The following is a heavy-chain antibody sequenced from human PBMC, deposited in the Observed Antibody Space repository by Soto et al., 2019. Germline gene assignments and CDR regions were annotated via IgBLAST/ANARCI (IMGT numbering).Heavy chain of an antibody. CDR3: AKDPRYSGYDFYGPLDY. CDR1: AFTFSSYA. Sequence: PGGSLRLSCAPSAFTFSSYAMSWVRQAPGKGLEWVSAISGSGGSTYYADSVKGRFTISRDNSKNTLYLQMNSLRAEDTAVYYCAKDPRYSGYDFYGPLDYWGKGTLVTVSS. J-gene: IGHJ4*02. CDR2: ISGSGGST. V-gene: IGHV3-23*01. D-gene: IGHD5-12*01.